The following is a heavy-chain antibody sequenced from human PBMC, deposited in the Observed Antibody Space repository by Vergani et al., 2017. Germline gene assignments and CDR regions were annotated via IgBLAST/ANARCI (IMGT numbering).Heavy chain of an antibody. V-gene: IGHV1-69*01. J-gene: IGHJ5*02. D-gene: IGHD2-2*02. CDR3: ARGRGYCSSTSCYRGGWFDP. CDR2: IIPIFGTA. Sequence: QVQLVQSGAEVKKPGSSVKVSCKASGGTFSSYVITWVRQAPGQGLEWMGGIIPIFGTANYAQKFQGRVTLTADESTSTAYMELSSLRSEDTAVYYCARGRGYCSSTSCYRGGWFDPWGQGTLVTVSS. CDR1: GGTFSSYV.